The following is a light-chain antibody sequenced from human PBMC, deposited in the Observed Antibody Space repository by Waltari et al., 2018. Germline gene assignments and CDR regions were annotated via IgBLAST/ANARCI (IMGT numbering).Light chain of an antibody. J-gene: IGLJ2*01. CDR2: DNN. Sequence: QSVLTQPPSVSAAPGQKVTISCSGSISNIGNYYVSWYHQLPGAAPRLLIYDNNERASGIPYRFLASKSGTSATLGITGLQIEDEADDYCATWDNSLREVVFGGGTKLTVL. CDR1: ISNIGNYY. CDR3: ATWDNSLREVV. V-gene: IGLV1-51*01.